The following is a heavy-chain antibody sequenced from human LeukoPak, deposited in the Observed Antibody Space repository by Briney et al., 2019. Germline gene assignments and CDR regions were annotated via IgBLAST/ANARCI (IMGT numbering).Heavy chain of an antibody. D-gene: IGHD3-3*01. CDR1: GFTFSSYA. V-gene: IGHV3-30-3*01. Sequence: GRSLRLSCAASGFTFSSYAMHWVRQAPGKGLEWVAVISYDGSNKYYADSVRGRFTISRDNSKNTVYLQMNSLRAEDTAVYYCAREITVFGVVPSDFYYGMDVWGQGTTATVSS. CDR2: ISYDGSNK. CDR3: AREITVFGVVPSDFYYGMDV. J-gene: IGHJ6*02.